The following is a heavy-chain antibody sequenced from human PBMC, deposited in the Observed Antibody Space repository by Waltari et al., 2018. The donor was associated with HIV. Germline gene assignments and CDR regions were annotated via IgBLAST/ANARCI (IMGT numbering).Heavy chain of an antibody. CDR1: GGTFSSYA. J-gene: IGHJ5*02. CDR3: ARDSLTSHGYALGYNWFDP. D-gene: IGHD2-2*01. V-gene: IGHV1-69*01. Sequence: QVQLVQSGAEVKKPGSSVQVSCKASGGTFSSYAISWVRQAPGQGSEWMGGIIPIFGTANYAQKFQGRVTITADESTSTAYMELSSLRSEDTAVYYCARDSLTSHGYALGYNWFDPWGQGTLVTVSS. CDR2: IIPIFGTA.